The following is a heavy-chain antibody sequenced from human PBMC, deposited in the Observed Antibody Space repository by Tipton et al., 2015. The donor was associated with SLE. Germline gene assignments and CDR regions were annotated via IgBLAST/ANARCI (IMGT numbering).Heavy chain of an antibody. D-gene: IGHD6-13*01. Sequence: QVQLVQSGAEVKKPGSSVKVSCKASGGTFSSYAISWVRQAPGQGLEWMGGIIPIFGTANYAQKFQGRVTITADKSTSTAYMELSSLRSEDTAVYYCAGSPLGSSSWSNYYYYMDVWGKGTTVTVSS. CDR3: AGSPLGSSSWSNYYYYMDV. CDR1: GGTFSSYA. CDR2: IIPIFGTA. J-gene: IGHJ6*03. V-gene: IGHV1-69*06.